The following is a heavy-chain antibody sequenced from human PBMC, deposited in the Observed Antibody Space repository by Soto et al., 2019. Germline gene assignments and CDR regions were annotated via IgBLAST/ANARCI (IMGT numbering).Heavy chain of an antibody. V-gene: IGHV4-34*01. CDR3: ARAERYSSGWYDYYGRDV. Sequence: SETLSLTCAVYGGSFSGYYWSWIRQPPGKGLEWIGEINHSGSTNYNPSLKSRVTISVDTSKNQFSLKLSSVTAADTAVYYCARAERYSSGWYDYYGRDVWGQGTTVTVSS. J-gene: IGHJ6*02. CDR2: INHSGST. CDR1: GGSFSGYY. D-gene: IGHD6-19*01.